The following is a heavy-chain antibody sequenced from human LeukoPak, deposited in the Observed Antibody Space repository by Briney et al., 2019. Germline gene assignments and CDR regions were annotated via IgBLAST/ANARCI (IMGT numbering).Heavy chain of an antibody. D-gene: IGHD3-3*01. CDR1: GFTFSSYA. CDR2: ISSNGGST. CDR3: ARTQGDFWSGYYWFDP. V-gene: IGHV3-64*01. Sequence: GGSLRLSCAASGFTFSSYAMHWVRQAPGKGLEYVSAISSNGGSTYYANSVKGRFTISIDNSKNTLYLQMGSLRVEDMAVYYCARTQGDFWSGYYWFDPWGQGTLVTVSS. J-gene: IGHJ5*02.